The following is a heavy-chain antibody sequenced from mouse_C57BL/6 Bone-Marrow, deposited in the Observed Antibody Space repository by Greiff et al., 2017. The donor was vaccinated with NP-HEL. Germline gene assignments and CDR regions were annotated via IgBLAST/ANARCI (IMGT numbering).Heavy chain of an antibody. D-gene: IGHD2-5*01. CDR3: ARGDYSNYLYYFDY. CDR1: GYTFTSYW. CDR2: IDPSDSYT. J-gene: IGHJ2*01. V-gene: IGHV1-69*01. Sequence: QVQLQQPGAELVMPGASVKLSCKASGYTFTSYWMHWVKQRPGQGLEWIGEIDPSDSYTNYNQKFKGKSTLTVDKSSSTAYMQLSSLTSEDSAVYYCARGDYSNYLYYFDYWGQGTTLTVSS.